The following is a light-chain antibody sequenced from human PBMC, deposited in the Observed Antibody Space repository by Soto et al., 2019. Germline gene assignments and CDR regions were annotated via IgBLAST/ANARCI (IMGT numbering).Light chain of an antibody. Sequence: DIQMTQSPSSLSASVGDRVTITCQASQDINNYLNWYQQKSGKAPKLLIYDASDLETGVPSRFSGSGSGTDFTFTIISLQPEDIATYYCQQYDNLPLTVGGGTKLDSK. CDR3: QQYDNLPLT. J-gene: IGKJ4*02. CDR2: DAS. V-gene: IGKV1-33*01. CDR1: QDINNY.